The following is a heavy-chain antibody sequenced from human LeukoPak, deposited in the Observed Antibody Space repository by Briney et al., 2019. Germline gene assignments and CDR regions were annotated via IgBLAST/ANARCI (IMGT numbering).Heavy chain of an antibody. D-gene: IGHD4-17*01. CDR2: INQDGSEK. Sequence: GGSLRLSCAASGFTFSSYWMSWVRQAPGKGLEWVAKINQDGSEKYYVDSVKGRFTISRDNAKISLYLQMSSLRAEDTAVYYCAREPLDQYGDNAFDIWGQGTMVTVSS. CDR3: AREPLDQYGDNAFDI. V-gene: IGHV3-7*01. J-gene: IGHJ3*02. CDR1: GFTFSSYW.